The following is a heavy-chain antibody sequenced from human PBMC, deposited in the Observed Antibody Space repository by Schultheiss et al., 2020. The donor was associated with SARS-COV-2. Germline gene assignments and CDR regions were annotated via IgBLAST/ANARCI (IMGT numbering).Heavy chain of an antibody. Sequence: GGSLRLSCAASGFTFSSYGMHWVRQAPGKGLEWVAVIWYDGSNKYYADSVKGRFTISRDNAKNSLYLQMNSLRAEDTAVYYCARGIAAAGRSWFDPWGQGTLVTVSS. V-gene: IGHV3-33*08. CDR3: ARGIAAAGRSWFDP. CDR2: IWYDGSNK. D-gene: IGHD6-13*01. CDR1: GFTFSSYG. J-gene: IGHJ5*02.